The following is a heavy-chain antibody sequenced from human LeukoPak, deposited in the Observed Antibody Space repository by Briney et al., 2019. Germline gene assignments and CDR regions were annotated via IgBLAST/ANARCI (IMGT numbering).Heavy chain of an antibody. CDR3: ARDDCSSASCFNFDY. CDR2: IYYSGST. CDR1: GGSISSYY. V-gene: IGHV4-59*01. Sequence: SETLSLTCTVSGGSISSYYWIWIRQPPGKGLEWVGYIYYSGSTNYNPSLKSRVTISVDTSKNQFSLKLSSVTAADTAVYYCARDDCSSASCFNFDYWGQGTLVTVSS. J-gene: IGHJ4*02. D-gene: IGHD2-2*01.